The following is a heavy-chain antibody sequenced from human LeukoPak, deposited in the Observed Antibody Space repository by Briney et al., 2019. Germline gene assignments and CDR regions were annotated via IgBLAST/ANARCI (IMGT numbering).Heavy chain of an antibody. J-gene: IGHJ4*02. D-gene: IGHD2-15*01. V-gene: IGHV4-4*07. Sequence: TSETLSLTCTVSGGSISSYYWSWIRQPAGKGLEWIGRIYTSGSTNYNPSLKSRVTMSVDTSKNKFSLKLSSVTAADTAVYYCARERRLDIVVVVIDYWGQGTLVTVSS. CDR3: ARERRLDIVVVVIDY. CDR2: IYTSGST. CDR1: GGSISSYY.